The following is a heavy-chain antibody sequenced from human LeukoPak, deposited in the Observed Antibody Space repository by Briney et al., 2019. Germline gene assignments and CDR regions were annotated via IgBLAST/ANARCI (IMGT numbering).Heavy chain of an antibody. CDR1: GYTFTSYG. J-gene: IGHJ4*02. Sequence: ASVTVSCKASGYTFTSYGISWVRQAPGEGLGWMGWISAYNGNTKYAQKLQGRVTITAEKSTRTACMELSSLTSEDTAVYYCARGIAGATVRFDYWGQGTLVTVSS. D-gene: IGHD1-26*01. V-gene: IGHV1-18*01. CDR2: ISAYNGNT. CDR3: ARGIAGATVRFDY.